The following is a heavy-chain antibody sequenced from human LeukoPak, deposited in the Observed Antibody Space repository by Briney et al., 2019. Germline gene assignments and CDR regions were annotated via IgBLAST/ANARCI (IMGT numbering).Heavy chain of an antibody. J-gene: IGHJ5*02. CDR1: GFTLSGHW. Sequence: PGGSLRLSCVASGFTLSGHWMHWVRQAPGKGLVWVSRINSDESTTVYADSVKGRFTISRDNAKNTLYLQMNSLTAEDTAVYYCARSGWFDPWGQGTLVTVSS. CDR2: INSDESTT. CDR3: ARSGWFDP. V-gene: IGHV3-74*01.